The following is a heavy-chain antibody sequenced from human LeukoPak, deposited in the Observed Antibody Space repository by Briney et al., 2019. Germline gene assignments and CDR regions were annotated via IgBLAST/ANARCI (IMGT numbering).Heavy chain of an antibody. V-gene: IGHV4-59*01. CDR3: ARINYGDYGSYYGMDV. J-gene: IGHJ6*04. D-gene: IGHD4-17*01. Sequence: PSETPSLTCTVSGGAISSYSWSWVRQPPAEGLQWIADIYYGGSTKYNPSLKSRVTISVDRAKNQFSLKLNSVTAADTAMYYCARINYGDYGSYYGMDVWGKGTTVTVSS. CDR1: GGAISSYS. CDR2: IYYGGST.